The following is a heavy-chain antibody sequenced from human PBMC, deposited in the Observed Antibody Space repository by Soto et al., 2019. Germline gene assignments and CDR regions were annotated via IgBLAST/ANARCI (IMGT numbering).Heavy chain of an antibody. CDR1: GGSISSSSYY. CDR2: IYYSGST. V-gene: IGHV4-39*01. Sequence: SETLSLTXTVSGGSISSSSYYWGWIRQPPGKGLEWIGSIYYSGSTYYNPSLKSRVTISVDTSKNQCSLKLSSVTAADTAVYYCARLGYCSGYSCYSTYYYGMDVWGQGTTVTVSS. J-gene: IGHJ6*02. D-gene: IGHD2-15*01. CDR3: ARLGYCSGYSCYSTYYYGMDV.